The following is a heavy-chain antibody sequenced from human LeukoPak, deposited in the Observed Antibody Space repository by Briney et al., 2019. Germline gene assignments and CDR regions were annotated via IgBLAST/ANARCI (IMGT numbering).Heavy chain of an antibody. J-gene: IGHJ3*02. D-gene: IGHD4-17*01. Sequence: SETLSLTCAVYGGSFSGYYWSWIRQPPGKGLEWIGEINHSGNTNYNPSLKSRVTISVDTSKNQFSLKLSSVTAADTAVYYCARDRGYGDYVFAFDIWGQGTMVTVSS. CDR2: INHSGNT. CDR3: ARDRGYGDYVFAFDI. V-gene: IGHV4-34*01. CDR1: GGSFSGYY.